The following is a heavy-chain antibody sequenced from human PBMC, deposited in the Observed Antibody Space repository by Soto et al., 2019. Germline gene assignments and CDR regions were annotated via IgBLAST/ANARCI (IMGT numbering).Heavy chain of an antibody. V-gene: IGHV3-23*01. CDR2: ISGSGGST. J-gene: IGHJ4*02. CDR1: GFTFSSYA. CDR3: AKEGTAVAVVPSLFDY. Sequence: PGGSLRLSCAASGFTFSSYAMSWVRQAPGKGLEWVSAISGSGGSTYYADSVKGRFTISRDNSKNTLYLQMNSLRAEDTAVYYCAKEGTAVAVVPSLFDYWGQGTLVTVSS. D-gene: IGHD6-19*01.